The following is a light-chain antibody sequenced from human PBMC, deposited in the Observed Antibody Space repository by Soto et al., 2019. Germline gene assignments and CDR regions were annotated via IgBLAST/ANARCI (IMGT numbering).Light chain of an antibody. CDR2: SIN. V-gene: IGLV1-44*01. CDR1: SSTIRSNT. J-gene: IGLJ1*01. CDR3: AAWDDSLNGFYV. Sequence: QSVLTQPPSASGTPGQRITISCFGSSSTIRSNTVHWYQQLPGTAPKLLMYSINQRPSGVSDRFSGSKSDTSASLAISGLQSEDEADYYCAAWDDSLNGFYVFGTGTKVTVL.